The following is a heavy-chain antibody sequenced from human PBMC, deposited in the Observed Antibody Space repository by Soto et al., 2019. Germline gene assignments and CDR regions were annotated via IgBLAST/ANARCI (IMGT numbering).Heavy chain of an antibody. CDR2: ISGRGGNT. V-gene: IGHV3-23*01. D-gene: IGHD7-27*01. Sequence: EVQLLESRGGLVQPGGSLRLSCAASGFTFSIFAMSWVRQAPGKGLEWVSTISGRGGNTYYADSVKGRFTISRDNSKNTLNLQMNGLRGEDTAVYYCAKDRGTGDYGVNAVDIWGQGTMVTVSS. CDR1: GFTFSIFA. CDR3: AKDRGTGDYGVNAVDI. J-gene: IGHJ3*02.